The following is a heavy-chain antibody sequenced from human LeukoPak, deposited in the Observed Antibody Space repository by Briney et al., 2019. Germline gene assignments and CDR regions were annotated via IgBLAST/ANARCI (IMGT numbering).Heavy chain of an antibody. Sequence: SETLSLTCTVSGGSISSSTSGWGWYWGWIRQPPGKGLEWIGSIYYSGSTYYNPSLKSRVTISVDTSKNQFSLKLSSVTAADTAVYYCARGPSITMIVVVSNRFDPWGQGTLVTVSS. J-gene: IGHJ5*02. CDR2: IYYSGST. CDR3: ARGPSITMIVVVSNRFDP. CDR1: GGSISSSTSGWGWY. D-gene: IGHD3-22*01. V-gene: IGHV4-39*07.